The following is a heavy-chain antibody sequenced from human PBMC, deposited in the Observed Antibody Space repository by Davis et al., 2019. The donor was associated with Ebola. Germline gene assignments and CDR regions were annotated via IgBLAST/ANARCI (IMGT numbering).Heavy chain of an antibody. V-gene: IGHV4-34*01. CDR1: VGSFSGSY. D-gene: IGHD6-6*01. Sequence: SETLSPTCAAHVGSFSGSYWSWIRQPPGKGLEWVGEISQSGSTNYNPSLKSRVTISVDTSKNQFSLKLSSVTAADTAVYYCARERGSSSSTYYYYYGMDVWGQGTTVTVSS. CDR2: ISQSGST. CDR3: ARERGSSSSTYYYYYGMDV. J-gene: IGHJ6*02.